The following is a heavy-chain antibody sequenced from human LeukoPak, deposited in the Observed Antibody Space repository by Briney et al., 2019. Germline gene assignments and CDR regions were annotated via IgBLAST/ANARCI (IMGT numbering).Heavy chain of an antibody. V-gene: IGHV1-8*01. CDR3: ARGRGYSYGYADY. Sequence: ASVKVSCKASGYTFTSYDINWVRQATGQGLEWMGWMNPNSGNTGYAQKFQGRVTMTRDTSITTAYMELSSLRSEDTAVYYCARGRGYSYGYADYWGQGTLVTVSS. CDR2: MNPNSGNT. CDR1: GYTFTSYD. D-gene: IGHD5-18*01. J-gene: IGHJ4*02.